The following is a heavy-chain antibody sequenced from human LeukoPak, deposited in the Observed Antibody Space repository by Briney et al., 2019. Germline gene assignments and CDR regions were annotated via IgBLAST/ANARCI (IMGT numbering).Heavy chain of an antibody. CDR3: AKDMRHYYYYGMDV. J-gene: IGHJ6*02. CDR1: GFPFIEYS. D-gene: IGHD3-16*01. V-gene: IGHV3-48*04. CDR2: ISSSGSTI. Sequence: GGSLRLSCTASGFPFIEYSMNWVRPAPGKGLEWVSYISSSGSTIYYADSVKGRFAISRDNAKNSLYLQMNSLRAEDTALYYCAKDMRHYYYYGMDVWGQGTTVTVSS.